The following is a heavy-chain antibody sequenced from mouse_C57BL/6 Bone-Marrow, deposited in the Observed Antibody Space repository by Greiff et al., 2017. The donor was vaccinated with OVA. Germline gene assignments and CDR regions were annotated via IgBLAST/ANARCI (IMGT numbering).Heavy chain of an antibody. CDR1: GYTFTNYW. D-gene: IGHD2-1*01. Sequence: VMLVESGAELVRPGTSVKMSCKASGYTFTNYWIGWAKQRPGHGLEWIGDIYPGGGYTNYTEQFKGKATLTADKSSSTAYMQFSSLTSEDSAIYYSARTSYDGNYFPFSCFDYWGQGTTLTVSS. CDR2: IYPGGGYT. CDR3: ARTSYDGNYFPFSCFDY. V-gene: IGHV1-63*01. J-gene: IGHJ2*01.